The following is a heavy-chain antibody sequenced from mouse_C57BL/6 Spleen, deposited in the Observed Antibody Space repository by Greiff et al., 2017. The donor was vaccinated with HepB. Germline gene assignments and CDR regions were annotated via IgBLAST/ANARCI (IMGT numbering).Heavy chain of an antibody. CDR3: AKPYDYGDGPWFAY. CDR2: IWGDGST. J-gene: IGHJ3*01. CDR1: GFSFTSYG. V-gene: IGHV2-3*01. Sequence: VKLMESGPGLVAPSQSLSITCTVSGFSFTSYGVSWVRQPPGKGLEWLGVIWGDGSTNYHSALISRLSISKDNSNGQVFLKLNSLQTDDTATYYCAKPYDYGDGPWFAYWGQGTLVTVSA. D-gene: IGHD2-4*01.